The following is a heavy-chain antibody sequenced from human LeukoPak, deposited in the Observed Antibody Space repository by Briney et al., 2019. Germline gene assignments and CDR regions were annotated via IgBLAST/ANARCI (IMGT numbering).Heavy chain of an antibody. Sequence: KSGGSLRLSCAASGFTFTTYSMNWVRQAPGKGLEWVSYISTSSSTTYYADSVKGRFAISRDNAKNSLYLQMNSLRVEDTAVYYCARDLLASRSAFDIWGQGTMVTVSS. CDR3: ARDLLASRSAFDI. CDR2: ISTSSSTT. CDR1: GFTFTTYS. V-gene: IGHV3-48*01. J-gene: IGHJ3*02.